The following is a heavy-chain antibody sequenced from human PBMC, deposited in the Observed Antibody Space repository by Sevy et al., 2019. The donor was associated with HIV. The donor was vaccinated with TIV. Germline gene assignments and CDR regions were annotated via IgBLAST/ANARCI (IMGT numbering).Heavy chain of an antibody. CDR3: AREGDYPLSFDY. D-gene: IGHD4-17*01. CDR1: GFTFSSYA. CDR2: ISYDGNNK. Sequence: GGSLRLSCAASGFTFSSYAMHWVRQAPGKGLEWVAVISYDGNNKYYADSVKGRFTISRDNSKNTRYLQMNSLRAEDTAVYYCAREGDYPLSFDYWGQGTLVTVSS. V-gene: IGHV3-30-3*01. J-gene: IGHJ4*02.